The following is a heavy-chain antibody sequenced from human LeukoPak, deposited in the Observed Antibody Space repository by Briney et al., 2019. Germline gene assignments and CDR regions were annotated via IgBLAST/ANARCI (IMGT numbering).Heavy chain of an antibody. CDR3: AIIDSSSRYGLGDY. J-gene: IGHJ4*02. Sequence: ASVKVSCKASGYTFTSYYMHWVRQAPGQGLEWMGRIIPILGIAIYAQKFQGRVTITADKSTSTAYMGLSSLRSEDTAVYYCAIIDSSSRYGLGDYWGQGTLVTVSS. CDR2: IIPILGIA. D-gene: IGHD6-13*01. V-gene: IGHV1-69*02. CDR1: GYTFTSYY.